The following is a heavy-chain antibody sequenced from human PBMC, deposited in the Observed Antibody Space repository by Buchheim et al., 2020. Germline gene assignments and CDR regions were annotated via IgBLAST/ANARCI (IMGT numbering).Heavy chain of an antibody. CDR2: INTDGTDT. CDR1: GFTFSSYW. CDR3: ARGGTSGSLDY. Sequence: EVQLVDSGGGLVQPGGSLRLSCAASGFTFSSYWMHWVRQAPGKGPVWVSRINTDGTDTSYADSVKGRFTISRDKARNTLYQKMNSLEAEDTAVYFCARGGTSGSLDYWGQGTL. V-gene: IGHV3-74*01. D-gene: IGHD3-10*01. J-gene: IGHJ4*02.